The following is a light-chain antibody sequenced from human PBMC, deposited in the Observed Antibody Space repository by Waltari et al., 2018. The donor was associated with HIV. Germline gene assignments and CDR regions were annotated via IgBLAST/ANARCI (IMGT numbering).Light chain of an antibody. CDR2: EVD. J-gene: IGLJ2*01. CDR3: SSPVV. Sequence: QSVTISCTEASADFDTSKSVSWYQQYPGQAPKLIIYEVDTRPSGVSRRFSGSKSGSTASLTISGLRPEDEADYYCSSPVVFGGGTK. V-gene: IGLV2-14*03. CDR1: SADFDTSKS.